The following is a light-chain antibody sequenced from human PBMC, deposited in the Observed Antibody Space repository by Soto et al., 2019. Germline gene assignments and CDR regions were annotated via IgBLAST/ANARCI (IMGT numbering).Light chain of an antibody. Sequence: EIVLTQSPGTLSLSPREKTTISCRASQSVSSSYLAWYQQKPGQAPRLLIYGASSRATGIPDRFSGSGSGTDFTLTISRLEPEDFAVYYCQQYGSSPWTFGQGTKV. J-gene: IGKJ1*01. CDR1: QSVSSSY. CDR3: QQYGSSPWT. V-gene: IGKV3-20*01. CDR2: GAS.